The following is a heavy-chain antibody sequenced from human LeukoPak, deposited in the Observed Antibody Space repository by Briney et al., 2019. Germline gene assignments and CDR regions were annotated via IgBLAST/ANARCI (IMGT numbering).Heavy chain of an antibody. Sequence: SQTLSLTCTVSGGSISSGDYYWTWIRQPPGKCLEWIGYIYHSGSTHYNSSLKSRLTISVDTSKNQFSLKLSSVTAADTAVYYCARGLRGIMIRGAITDLNWFDAWGQGTLVIVSS. CDR2: IYHSGST. D-gene: IGHD3-10*01. CDR1: GGSISSGDYY. CDR3: ARGLRGIMIRGAITDLNWFDA. V-gene: IGHV4-30-4*01. J-gene: IGHJ5*02.